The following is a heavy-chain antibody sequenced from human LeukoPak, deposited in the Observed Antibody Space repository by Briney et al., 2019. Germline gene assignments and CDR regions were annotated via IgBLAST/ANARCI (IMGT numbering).Heavy chain of an antibody. Sequence: SETLSLTCAVYGGSFSGYYWSWIRQPPGKGLEWIGEINHSGSTNYNPSLKSRVTISVDTSKNQFSLKLSSVTAADTAVYYCARAFFPYYGFWSGYLSGGNWFDPWGQGTLVTVSS. V-gene: IGHV4-34*01. CDR1: GGSFSGYY. D-gene: IGHD3-3*01. CDR2: INHSGST. J-gene: IGHJ5*02. CDR3: ARAFFPYYGFWSGYLSGGNWFDP.